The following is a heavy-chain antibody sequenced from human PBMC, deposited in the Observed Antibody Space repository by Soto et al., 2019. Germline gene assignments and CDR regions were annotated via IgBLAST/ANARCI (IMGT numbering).Heavy chain of an antibody. CDR2: IYYSGST. J-gene: IGHJ4*02. CDR1: GDSISSSSYY. D-gene: IGHD4-4*01. Sequence: PSETLSLTCTVSGDSISSSSYYWCWIRHPPGKGLEWIGSIYYSGSTYYNPSLKSRVTISVDTSKNQFSLKLSSVTAADTAVHYCARSGGLQHIDYWGQGTLVTVSS. CDR3: ARSGGLQHIDY. V-gene: IGHV4-39*01.